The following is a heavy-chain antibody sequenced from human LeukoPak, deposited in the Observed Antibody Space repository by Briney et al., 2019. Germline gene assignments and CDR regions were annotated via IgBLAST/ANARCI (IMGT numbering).Heavy chain of an antibody. CDR1: GYTFTSYA. J-gene: IGHJ6*02. Sequence: ASVKVSCRASGYTFTSYAMHWVRQAPGQRLEWMGWINGGNGNTRYSQKLQGRVTITRDTSANTVYMELSSLRSGDTAVYYCARDDWNYKFTIHSYYYGMDVWGQGTTVTVSS. CDR3: ARDDWNYKFTIHSYYYGMDV. V-gene: IGHV1-3*01. CDR2: INGGNGNT. D-gene: IGHD1-7*01.